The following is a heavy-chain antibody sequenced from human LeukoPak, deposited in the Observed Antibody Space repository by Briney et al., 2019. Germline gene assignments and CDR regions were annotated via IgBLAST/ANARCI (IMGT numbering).Heavy chain of an antibody. CDR3: ARADSSIAARLSRSSIFNYYYYMDV. D-gene: IGHD6-6*01. V-gene: IGHV3-30*02. CDR1: GFTFSSYG. CDR2: IQYDGSNE. Sequence: GGSLRLSCAASGFTFSSYGIHWVRQAPGKGLEWVAYIQYDGSNEQYADSVKGRFSISRDNSKNILYLHVSSLRAEDTAVYYCARADSSIAARLSRSSIFNYYYYMDVWGKGTTVTVSS. J-gene: IGHJ6*03.